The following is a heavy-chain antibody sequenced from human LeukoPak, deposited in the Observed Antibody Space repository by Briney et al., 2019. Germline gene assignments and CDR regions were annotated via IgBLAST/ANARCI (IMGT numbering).Heavy chain of an antibody. J-gene: IGHJ4*02. D-gene: IGHD3-10*01. CDR3: ARSQNYYCSGDY. CDR1: GDSVSNGNYY. CDR2: IYYTGST. Sequence: SETLSLTCTVSGDSVSNGNYYWSWLRQPPGKALEWIGYIYYTGSTYYNPSLEGRVTISVDTSRNQFSVKLSSVTAADTAVYYCARSQNYYCSGDYWSQGTLVTVSS. V-gene: IGHV4-61*01.